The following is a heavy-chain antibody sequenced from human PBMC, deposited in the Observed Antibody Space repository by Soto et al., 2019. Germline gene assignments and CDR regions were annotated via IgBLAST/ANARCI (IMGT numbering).Heavy chain of an antibody. J-gene: IGHJ6*02. CDR1: GGSISSYY. V-gene: IGHV4-59*01. CDR2: IYYSGST. D-gene: IGHD2-15*01. CDR3: ARGGCSGGSCYSMLHYYYGMDV. Sequence: SETLSLTCTVSGGSISSYYWSWIRQPPGKGLEWIGYIYYSGSTNYNPSLKSRVTISVDTSKNQCSLKLSSVTAADTAVYYCARGGCSGGSCYSMLHYYYGMDVWGQGTTVTVSS.